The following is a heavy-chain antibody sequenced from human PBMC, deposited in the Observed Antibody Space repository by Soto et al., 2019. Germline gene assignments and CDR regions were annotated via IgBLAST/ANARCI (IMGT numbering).Heavy chain of an antibody. CDR2: IKSKTDGGTT. D-gene: IGHD3-9*01. J-gene: IGHJ4*02. V-gene: IGHV3-15*07. Sequence: GGSLRLSCAASGFTFSNAWMNWVRQAPGKGLEWVGRIKSKTDGGTTDYAAPVKGRFTISRDDSKNTLYLQMNSLKTEDTAVYYCTTERSENYDILTGYYIYSTEDYWGQGTLVTVSS. CDR1: GFTFSNAW. CDR3: TTERSENYDILTGYYIYSTEDY.